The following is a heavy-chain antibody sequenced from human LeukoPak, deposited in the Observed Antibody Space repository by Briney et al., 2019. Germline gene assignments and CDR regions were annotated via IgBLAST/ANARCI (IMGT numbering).Heavy chain of an antibody. CDR2: IYYSGTT. J-gene: IGHJ5*02. CDR3: AGRAKGLNWFDP. D-gene: IGHD3-16*01. CDR1: GGSTSSSYYY. Sequence: SETLSLTCTVSGGSTSSSYYYWGWVRQPPGKGLECIGGIYYSGTTYHDPSLKSRVTMSVDTSKNQFSLKLSTVTAADTAVYFCAGRAKGLNWFDPWGQGILVTVSS. V-gene: IGHV4-39*01.